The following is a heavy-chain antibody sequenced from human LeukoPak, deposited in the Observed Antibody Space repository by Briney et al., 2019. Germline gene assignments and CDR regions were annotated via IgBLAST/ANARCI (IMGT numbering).Heavy chain of an antibody. V-gene: IGHV4-34*01. Sequence: PSETLSLTCAVYGGSFSGYYWSWIRQPPGKGLEWIGEINHSGSTNYNPSLKSRVLMSLDASRTQFSLRLDSVTAADTAVYYCAREQALPGVTISGVVVMGYFDNWGQGSLVIVSS. D-gene: IGHD3-3*01. CDR1: GGSFSGYY. CDR2: INHSGST. CDR3: AREQALPGVTISGVVVMGYFDN. J-gene: IGHJ4*02.